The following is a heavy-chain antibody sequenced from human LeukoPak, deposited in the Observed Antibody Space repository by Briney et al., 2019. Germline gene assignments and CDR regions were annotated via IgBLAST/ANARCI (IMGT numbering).Heavy chain of an antibody. CDR1: GFTFDDYA. D-gene: IGHD2-21*02. J-gene: IGHJ5*02. CDR3: IVFRDSNP. V-gene: IGHV3-9*01. Sequence: PGRSLRLSCAASGFTFDDYAMHWVRQAPGKGLEWVSGISWNSGSIGYADSVKGRFTISRDNAKNTLYLQINSLGVEDTAVYYCIVFRDSNPWGQGTLVTVSS. CDR2: ISWNSGSI.